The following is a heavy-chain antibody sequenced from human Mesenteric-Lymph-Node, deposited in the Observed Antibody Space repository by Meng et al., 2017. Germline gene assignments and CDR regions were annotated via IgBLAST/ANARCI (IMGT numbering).Heavy chain of an antibody. CDR1: GFTFSSYA. D-gene: IGHD1-26*01. CDR3: AKGWELHWYFDL. V-gene: IGHV3-23*01. Sequence: EVEVWEAGGGLVQPGGSLRLSCAASGFTFSSYAMSWVRQAPGKGLEWVSAISGSGGSTYYADSVKGRFTISRDNSKNTLYLQMNSLRAEDTAVYYCAKGWELHWYFDLWGRGTLVTVSS. J-gene: IGHJ2*01. CDR2: ISGSGGST.